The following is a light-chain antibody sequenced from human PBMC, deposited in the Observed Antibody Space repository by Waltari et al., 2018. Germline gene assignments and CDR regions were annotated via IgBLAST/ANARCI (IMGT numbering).Light chain of an antibody. Sequence: HSALTQAASVSGSPGQSITISCTGTSSDIGTYAYVSWFQQHPGKAPKLMIYDVRNRPLGVSNRFSGSKSGITASLSISGLLAEDEAYYYCSSYTSSSTWVFGGGTKVTVL. CDR3: SSYTSSSTWV. CDR1: SSDIGTYAY. V-gene: IGLV2-14*03. J-gene: IGLJ3*02. CDR2: DVR.